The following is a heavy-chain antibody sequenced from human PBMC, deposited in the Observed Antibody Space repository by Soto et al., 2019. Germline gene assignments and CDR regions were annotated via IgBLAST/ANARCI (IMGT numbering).Heavy chain of an antibody. CDR1: GYTFTSYY. J-gene: IGHJ5*02. V-gene: IGHV1-46*01. Sequence: GASVKVSCKASGYTFTSYYMHWVRQAPGRGLEWMGIINPSGGSTSYAQKFQGRVTMTRDTSTSTVYMELSSLRSEDTAVYYCARGLARTMIVVVVLDPWGQGTLVTVSS. CDR2: INPSGGST. D-gene: IGHD3-22*01. CDR3: ARGLARTMIVVVVLDP.